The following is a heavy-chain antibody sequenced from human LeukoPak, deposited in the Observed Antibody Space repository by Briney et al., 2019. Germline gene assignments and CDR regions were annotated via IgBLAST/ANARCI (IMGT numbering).Heavy chain of an antibody. J-gene: IGHJ3*02. D-gene: IGHD6-19*01. V-gene: IGHV3-66*01. CDR1: EFTVSSNF. Sequence: PGGSLRLSCAASEFTVSSNFISWIRQAPGKGLEWVSVIYSGGNTFYADSVKGRFTISRDNAKNSLYLQMNSLRAEDTAVYYCARGMSSGRYAVDIWGQGTMVTVSS. CDR3: ARGMSSGRYAVDI. CDR2: IYSGGNT.